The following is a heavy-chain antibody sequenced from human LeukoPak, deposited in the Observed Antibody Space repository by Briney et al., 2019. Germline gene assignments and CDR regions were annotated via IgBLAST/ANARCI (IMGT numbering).Heavy chain of an antibody. D-gene: IGHD3-10*01. J-gene: IGHJ4*02. CDR3: ARGPLWFGEFYFDY. V-gene: IGHV1-18*01. Sequence: ASVKVSCKASGYTFTTYGISWVRQAPGHGLEWMGWISAYNGNTNYAQKLQGRVTMTTDTSTSTAYMDLRSLRSDDTAVYYCARGPLWFGEFYFDYWGQGTLVTVSS. CDR1: GYTFTTYG. CDR2: ISAYNGNT.